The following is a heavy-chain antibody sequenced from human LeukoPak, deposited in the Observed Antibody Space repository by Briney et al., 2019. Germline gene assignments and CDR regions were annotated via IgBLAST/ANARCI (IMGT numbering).Heavy chain of an antibody. Sequence: GGSLGLSCAASGFTFSSYAMHWVRQAPGKGLEYVSAISSNGGSTYYANSVKGRFTISRDNSKNTLYLQMGSLRAEDMAVYYCARDTHPYCSSTSCYWGYYYYGMDVWGQGTTVTVSS. D-gene: IGHD2-2*01. CDR2: ISSNGGST. CDR3: ARDTHPYCSSTSCYWGYYYYGMDV. V-gene: IGHV3-64*01. CDR1: GFTFSSYA. J-gene: IGHJ6*02.